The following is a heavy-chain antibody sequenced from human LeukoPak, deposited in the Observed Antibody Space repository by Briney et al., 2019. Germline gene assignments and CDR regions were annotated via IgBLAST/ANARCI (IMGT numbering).Heavy chain of an antibody. J-gene: IGHJ6*03. CDR1: DDSINTYY. D-gene: IGHD3-22*01. Sequence: SETLSLTCTVSDDSINTYYWSWIRQPPGKGLEWIGYIYHSGSTNYNPSLRSRVTISVDTSKSQLSLKLNSGTAADTAVYFCARVRWLHAYYSYYYMDVWGRGTTVTVSS. CDR2: IYHSGST. V-gene: IGHV4-59*01. CDR3: ARVRWLHAYYSYYYMDV.